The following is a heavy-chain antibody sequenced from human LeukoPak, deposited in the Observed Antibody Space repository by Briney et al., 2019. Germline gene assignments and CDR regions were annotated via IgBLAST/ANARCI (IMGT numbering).Heavy chain of an antibody. D-gene: IGHD6-13*01. CDR1: GFTFSNAW. V-gene: IGHV3-15*01. J-gene: IGHJ4*02. CDR2: IKSKTDGGTT. Sequence: GGSLRLSCAASGFTFSNAWMSWVRQAPGKGREWVGRIKSKTDGGTTDYAAPVKGRFTISRDDSKNTLYLQMNSLKTEDTAVYYCTTHIAAAGRGDYWGQGTLVTVSS. CDR3: TTHIAAAGRGDY.